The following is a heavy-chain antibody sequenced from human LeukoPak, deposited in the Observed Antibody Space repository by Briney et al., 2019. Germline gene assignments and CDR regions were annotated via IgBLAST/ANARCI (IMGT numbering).Heavy chain of an antibody. J-gene: IGHJ5*02. CDR1: GGSFSGYY. V-gene: IGHV4-34*01. Sequence: PSETLSLTCAVYGGSFSGYYWSWIRQPPGKGLEWIGEINHSGSTNYNPSLKSRVTISVDTSKNQFSLKLSSVTAADTAVYYCARRSPPIRYCSGGSCYPRGWWFDPWGQGTLVTVSS. CDR2: INHSGST. CDR3: ARRSPPIRYCSGGSCYPRGWWFDP. D-gene: IGHD2-15*01.